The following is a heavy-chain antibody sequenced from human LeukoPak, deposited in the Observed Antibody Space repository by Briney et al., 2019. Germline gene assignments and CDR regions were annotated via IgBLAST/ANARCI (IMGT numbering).Heavy chain of an antibody. D-gene: IGHD6-6*01. CDR1: GRSFSGYY. CDR2: INHSGST. V-gene: IGHV4-34*01. J-gene: IGHJ4*02. Sequence: SETLSLTCAVYGRSFSGYYWSWIRQPPGKGLEWIGEINHSGSTNYNPSLKSRVTISVDTSKNQFSLKLSSVTAADTAVYYCARAYSSSYYFDYWGQGTLVTVSS. CDR3: ARAYSSSYYFDY.